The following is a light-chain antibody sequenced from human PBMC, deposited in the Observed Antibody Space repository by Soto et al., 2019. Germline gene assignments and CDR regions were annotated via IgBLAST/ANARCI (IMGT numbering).Light chain of an antibody. CDR1: SSNIGNNY. Sequence: QSVLTQPPSVSAAPGQKVTITCFGSSSNIGNNYVSWYQQLPGTAPKLLIYEDNKRPSGIPDRFSGSKSGTSATLAITGLQTGDEADYYCGAWDTSLNPGELFGGGTKLTVL. J-gene: IGLJ2*01. CDR2: EDN. V-gene: IGLV1-51*01. CDR3: GAWDTSLNPGEL.